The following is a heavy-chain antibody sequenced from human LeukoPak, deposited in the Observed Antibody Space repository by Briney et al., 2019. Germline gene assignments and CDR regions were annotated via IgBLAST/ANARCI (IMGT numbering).Heavy chain of an antibody. Sequence: SETLSLTCTVSGGSISSSSYYWGWIRQPPGKGLEWIGSIYYSGSTYYNPSLKSRVTISVDTSKNQFSLKLSSVTAADTAVYYCARDKTAHWFDPWGQGTLVTVFS. CDR3: ARDKTAHWFDP. V-gene: IGHV4-39*07. D-gene: IGHD5-18*01. CDR1: GGSISSSSYY. J-gene: IGHJ5*02. CDR2: IYYSGST.